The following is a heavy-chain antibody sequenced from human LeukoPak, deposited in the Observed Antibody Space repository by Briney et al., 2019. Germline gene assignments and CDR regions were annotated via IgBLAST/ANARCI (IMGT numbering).Heavy chain of an antibody. Sequence: SETLSLTCAVYGGSFSGYYWSWIRQPPGKGLEWIGEINHSGSTNYNPSLKSRVTMSVDTSKNQFSLKLSSVTAADTAVYYCARGSSGYCSSTSCPVGDYWGQGTLVTVSS. D-gene: IGHD2-2*01. V-gene: IGHV4-34*01. CDR2: INHSGST. CDR1: GGSFSGYY. CDR3: ARGSSGYCSSTSCPVGDY. J-gene: IGHJ4*02.